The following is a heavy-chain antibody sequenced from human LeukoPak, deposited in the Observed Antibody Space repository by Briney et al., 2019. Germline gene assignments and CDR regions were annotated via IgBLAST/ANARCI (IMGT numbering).Heavy chain of an antibody. CDR1: GYSISSGYY. J-gene: IGHJ4*02. D-gene: IGHD3-10*01. Sequence: SETLSLTCAVSGYSISSGYYWGWIRQPPGKGLEWIGSIYHSGSTYYNPSLKSRVTISVDTSKNQFSLKLSPVTAADTAVYYCARFLGSITMVQGIYIDYWGQGTLVTVSS. V-gene: IGHV4-38-2*01. CDR3: ARFLGSITMVQGIYIDY. CDR2: IYHSGST.